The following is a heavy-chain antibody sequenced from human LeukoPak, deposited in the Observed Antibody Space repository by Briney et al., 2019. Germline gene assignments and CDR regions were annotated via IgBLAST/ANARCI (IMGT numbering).Heavy chain of an antibody. V-gene: IGHV3-21*01. CDR2: ISSSSSYI. J-gene: IGHJ4*02. Sequence: KPGGSLRLSCAASGFTFSSYSMNGVRQAPGKGLEWVSSISSSSSYIYYADSVKGRFTISRDNAKNSLYLQMNSLRAEDTAVYYCARERGGDSGYDPFDYWGQGTLVTVSS. D-gene: IGHD5-12*01. CDR1: GFTFSSYS. CDR3: ARERGGDSGYDPFDY.